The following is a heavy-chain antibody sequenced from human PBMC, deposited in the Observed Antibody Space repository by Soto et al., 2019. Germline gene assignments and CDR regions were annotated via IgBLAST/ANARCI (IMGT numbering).Heavy chain of an antibody. D-gene: IGHD3-3*01. CDR1: GGSTSSGGYY. J-gene: IGHJ6*02. CDR2: IYYSGST. V-gene: IGHV4-31*03. CDR3: ARGKSVTIFGVVTAQSDYYYYGMDV. Sequence: PSETLSLTCTVSGGSTSSGGYYWSWIRQHPGKGLEWIGYIYYSGSTYYNPSLKSRVTISVDTSKNQFSLKLSSVTAADTAVYYCARGKSVTIFGVVTAQSDYYYYGMDVWGQGTTVTVSS.